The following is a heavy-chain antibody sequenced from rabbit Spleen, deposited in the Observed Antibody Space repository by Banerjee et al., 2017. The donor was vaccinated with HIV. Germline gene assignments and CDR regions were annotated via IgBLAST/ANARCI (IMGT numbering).Heavy chain of an antibody. CDR3: ARDTASSFSSYGMDL. Sequence: QSLEESGGDLVKPGASLTLTCTASGFSFSSSDYMCWVRQAPGKGLQWIGCMNTINGNACYATWAKGRFPISSTSSTTVALRMTSLTAADTAIYFCARDTASSFSSYGMDLWGPGTLVTVS. CDR2: MNTINGNA. J-gene: IGHJ6*01. CDR1: GFSFSSSDY. D-gene: IGHD6-1*01. V-gene: IGHV1S40*01.